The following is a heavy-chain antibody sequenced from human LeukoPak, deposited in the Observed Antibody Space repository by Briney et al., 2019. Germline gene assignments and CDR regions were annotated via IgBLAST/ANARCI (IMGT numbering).Heavy chain of an antibody. V-gene: IGHV1-69*05. D-gene: IGHD6-6*01. CDR3: ALSSIAAPDY. CDR1: GGTFSSYA. Sequence: GASVKVSCKASGGTFSSYAISWVRQAPGQGLEWMGGIIPIFGTANYAQKLQGRVTMTTDTSTSTAYMELRSLRSDDTAVYYCALSSIAAPDYWGQGTLVTVSS. J-gene: IGHJ4*02. CDR2: IIPIFGTA.